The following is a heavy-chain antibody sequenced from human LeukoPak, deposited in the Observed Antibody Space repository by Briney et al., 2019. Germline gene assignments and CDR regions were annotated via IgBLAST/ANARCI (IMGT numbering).Heavy chain of an antibody. J-gene: IGHJ4*02. CDR3: AREPLPYCSGGSCYESAIDY. V-gene: IGHV4-4*07. CDR2: IYTSGST. CDR1: GGSISSYY. Sequence: PSETLSLTCTVSGGSISSYYWSWIRQPAGKGLEWIGRIYTSGSTNYNPSLKSRVTMSVDTSKNQFSLKLSSVIAADTAVYYCAREPLPYCSGGSCYESAIDYWGQGTLVTVSS. D-gene: IGHD2-15*01.